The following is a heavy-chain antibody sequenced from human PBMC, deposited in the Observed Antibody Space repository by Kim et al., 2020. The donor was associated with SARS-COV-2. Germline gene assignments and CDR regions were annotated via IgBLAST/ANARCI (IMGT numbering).Heavy chain of an antibody. CDR3: ARGFNWAFDV. J-gene: IGHJ3*01. V-gene: IGHV3-74*01. CDR1: GFASSNYW. Sequence: GGSLRLSCAASGFASSNYWMNWVRQVPGKGLVWVPCINKDGSITIDADSVRGRFTISRDNAKNSLYLQMNSLRGEDAAVYFCARGFNWAFDVLGQGTLVTVSS. CDR2: INKDGSIT.